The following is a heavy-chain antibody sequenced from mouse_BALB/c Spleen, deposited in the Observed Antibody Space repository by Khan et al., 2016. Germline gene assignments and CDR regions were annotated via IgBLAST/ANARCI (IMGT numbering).Heavy chain of an antibody. CDR3: ARSGDYGPGFAY. Sequence: QVQLQQPGAELVRPGTSVKVSCKASGYAFTNYLIEWVKQRPGQGLEWIGVINPGSGGTNYNEKFKGKATLTADKSSSTAYMQLSSLTSDDSAVYFCARSGDYGPGFAYWGQGTLVTVSA. CDR2: INPGSGGT. CDR1: GYAFTNYL. V-gene: IGHV1-54*01. D-gene: IGHD2-4*01. J-gene: IGHJ3*01.